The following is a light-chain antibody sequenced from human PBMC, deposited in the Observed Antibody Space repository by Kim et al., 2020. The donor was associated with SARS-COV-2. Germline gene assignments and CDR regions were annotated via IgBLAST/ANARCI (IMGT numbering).Light chain of an antibody. Sequence: EIMLTQSPGTLSLSPGERATLSCRASETLKGTYLVWYQQRPGQAPRRLIYGASNRATGIPDRFSGSESGTDFNLTITRLEPEDSAVYYCQQYARSPRTFGKGTKVDIK. J-gene: IGKJ1*01. CDR1: ETLKGTY. CDR2: GAS. V-gene: IGKV3-20*01. CDR3: QQYARSPRT.